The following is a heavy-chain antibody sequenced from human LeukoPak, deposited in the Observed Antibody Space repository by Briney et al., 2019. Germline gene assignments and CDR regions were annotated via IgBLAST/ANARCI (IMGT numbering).Heavy chain of an antibody. CDR2: ISGSGGST. CDR3: AKDQAHSSGDDY. D-gene: IGHD6-19*01. Sequence: GGSVRLPCAASGFPFSSYAMSWVPQAPGKGLEWVSAISGSGGSTYYADSVKGRFTISRDNSKNTLYLQMNSLRAEDTAVYYCAKDQAHSSGDDYWGQGTLVTVSS. V-gene: IGHV3-23*01. J-gene: IGHJ4*02. CDR1: GFPFSSYA.